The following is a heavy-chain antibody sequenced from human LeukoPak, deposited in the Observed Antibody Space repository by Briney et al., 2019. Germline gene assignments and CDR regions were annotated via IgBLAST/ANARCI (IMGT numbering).Heavy chain of an antibody. CDR1: GFTFSDYY. Sequence: KPGGTLRLSCAASGFTFSDYYMSWIRQAPGKGLEWVAYICSSSSYTIYAASVKGRFTISRDNAKDPLSLQMNSLRAEDTAVYYCAREVGDGYIYSWGPGTLVTVSS. D-gene: IGHD1-26*01. J-gene: IGHJ4*02. V-gene: IGHV3-11*05. CDR3: AREVGDGYIYS. CDR2: ICSSSSYT.